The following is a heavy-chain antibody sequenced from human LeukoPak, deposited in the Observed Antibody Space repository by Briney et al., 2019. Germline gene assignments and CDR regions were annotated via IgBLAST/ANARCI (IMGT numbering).Heavy chain of an antibody. J-gene: IGHJ5*02. Sequence: AGGSLRLSCAASGFTFSSYAMYWVRQAPGKGLEWVAVMSYDGSYKYYADSVKGRFTISRDNAKNSLYLQMNSLRAEDTAVYYCARDGRYFDWYQNNWFDPWGQGTLVTVSS. V-gene: IGHV3-30*04. CDR3: ARDGRYFDWYQNNWFDP. CDR1: GFTFSSYA. D-gene: IGHD3-9*01. CDR2: MSYDGSYK.